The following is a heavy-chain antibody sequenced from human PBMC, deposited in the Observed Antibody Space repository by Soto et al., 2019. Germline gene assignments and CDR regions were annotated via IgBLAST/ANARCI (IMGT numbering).Heavy chain of an antibody. D-gene: IGHD6-19*01. J-gene: IGHJ4*02. V-gene: IGHV4-31*03. CDR1: GGSISSGGYY. CDR2: IYYSGST. Sequence: SETLSLTCTVSGGSISSGGYYWSWIRQHPGKGLEWIGYIYYSGSTYYNPSLKSRVTISVDTSKNQFSLKLSSVTAADTAVYYCARDIAVAEVFDYWGQGTLVTVSS. CDR3: ARDIAVAEVFDY.